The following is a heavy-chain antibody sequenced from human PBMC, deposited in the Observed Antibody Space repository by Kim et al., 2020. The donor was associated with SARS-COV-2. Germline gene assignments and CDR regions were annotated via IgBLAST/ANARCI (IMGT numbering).Heavy chain of an antibody. CDR2: IYSSGTT. Sequence: SETLSLTCTISGASISSSHYVWGWIRQSPGKGPEWIGSIYSSGTTLYNPSLQSRVTISVDMSKSQFSLNLSSVSAADTAVYYCVRPINLGFYYWGQGTLVTVSS. V-gene: IGHV4-39*01. J-gene: IGHJ4*02. D-gene: IGHD7-27*01. CDR3: VRPINLGFYY. CDR1: GASISSSHYV.